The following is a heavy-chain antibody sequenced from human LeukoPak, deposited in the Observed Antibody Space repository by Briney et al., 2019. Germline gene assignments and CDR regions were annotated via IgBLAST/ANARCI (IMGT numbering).Heavy chain of an antibody. Sequence: GASVKFSCKASGNTFTSYGVSWVRQGPGQGLEWMGWISGYNGNTKYAENLQGRVTVTTDTTTNTAYMELRSLRSDDTAVYYCARTTGGNIAARHFDYWGQGTLVTVSS. D-gene: IGHD6-6*01. CDR1: GNTFTSYG. V-gene: IGHV1-18*01. CDR3: ARTTGGNIAARHFDY. CDR2: ISGYNGNT. J-gene: IGHJ4*02.